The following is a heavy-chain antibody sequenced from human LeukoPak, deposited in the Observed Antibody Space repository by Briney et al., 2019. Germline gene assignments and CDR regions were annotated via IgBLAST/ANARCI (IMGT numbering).Heavy chain of an antibody. V-gene: IGHV4-61*01. CDR1: GGSVSSGSYY. CDR3: ARASEGYSGYDLPSDY. Sequence: SETLSLTCTVSGGSVSSGSYYWSWIRQPPGKGLEWIGDIYYSGSTNYNPSLKSRVTISVDTSKNQFSLKLSSVTAADTAVYYCARASEGYSGYDLPSDYWGQGTLVTVSS. J-gene: IGHJ4*02. D-gene: IGHD5-12*01. CDR2: IYYSGST.